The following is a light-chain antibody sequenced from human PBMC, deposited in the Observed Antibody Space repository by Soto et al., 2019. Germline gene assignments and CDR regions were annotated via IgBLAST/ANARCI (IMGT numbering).Light chain of an antibody. CDR1: SSNIGRNT. J-gene: IGLJ3*02. CDR2: SSD. Sequence: QSVLTQPPSASGTPGQRVSISCSGSSSNIGRNTVNWYQQLPGTAPKVLIYSSDQRPSGVPDRFSGSKSGTSASLAISGLQSEDEADYYCAAWDDSLNGQGVFGGGTKLTVL. V-gene: IGLV1-44*01. CDR3: AAWDDSLNGQGV.